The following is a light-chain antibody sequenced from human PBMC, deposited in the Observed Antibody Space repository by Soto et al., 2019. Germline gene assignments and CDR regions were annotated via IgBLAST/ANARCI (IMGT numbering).Light chain of an antibody. CDR1: SSDVGGYNY. V-gene: IGLV2-14*01. Sequence: QSALTQPASVSGSPGQSITISCTGTSSDVGGYNYVSWYQQHPGKAPKLMISDVSNRPSGVSNRFSGSKSGNTASLTISGLQAEDEADYYCSSYTSSSPPHVVFGGGTKLTVL. CDR2: DVS. J-gene: IGLJ2*01. CDR3: SSYTSSSPPHVV.